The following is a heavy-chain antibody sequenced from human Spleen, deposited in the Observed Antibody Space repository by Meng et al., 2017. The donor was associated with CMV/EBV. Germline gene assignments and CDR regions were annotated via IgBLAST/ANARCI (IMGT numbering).Heavy chain of an antibody. Sequence: ASGGTFSSYAISWVRQAPGQGLEWMGGIIPIFGTANYAQKFQGRVTITTDESTSTAYMELSSLRSEDTAVYYCARSFRAPAASHFDYWGQGTLVTVSS. CDR1: GGTFSSYA. CDR2: IIPIFGTA. J-gene: IGHJ4*02. V-gene: IGHV1-69*05. CDR3: ARSFRAPAASHFDY. D-gene: IGHD2-2*01.